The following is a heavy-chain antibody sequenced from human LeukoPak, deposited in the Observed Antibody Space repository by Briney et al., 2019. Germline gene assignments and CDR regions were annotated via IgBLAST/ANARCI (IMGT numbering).Heavy chain of an antibody. V-gene: IGHV3-23*01. J-gene: IGHJ4*02. CDR3: AACPVQLERRGLFDY. CDR2: ISGSGGST. D-gene: IGHD1-1*01. CDR1: GFTFSSYA. Sequence: GGSLRLCCAASGFTFSSYAMSWVRQAPGKGLEWVSAISGSGGSTYYADSVKGRFTISRDNSKNTLYLQMNSLRAEDTAVYYCAACPVQLERRGLFDYWGQGTLVTVSS.